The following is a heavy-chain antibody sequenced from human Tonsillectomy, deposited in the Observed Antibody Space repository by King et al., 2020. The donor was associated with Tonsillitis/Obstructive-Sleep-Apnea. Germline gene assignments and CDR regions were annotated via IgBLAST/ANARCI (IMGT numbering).Heavy chain of an antibody. D-gene: IGHD3-16*02. CDR3: TTSWGDYIRDNYRLAYFDY. V-gene: IGHV3-15*01. J-gene: IGHJ4*02. CDR2: IKRKTDGGTT. CDR1: GFTFTNAW. Sequence: VQLVESGGGLVKPGGSLILSCAVSGFTFTNAWMSWVRQAPGKGLEWVGRIKRKTDGGTTDYAAPVKGRFTISRDDSKNTLYLQMNSLKTEDTAVYYCTTSWGDYIRDNYRLAYFDYWGQGTQVTVSS.